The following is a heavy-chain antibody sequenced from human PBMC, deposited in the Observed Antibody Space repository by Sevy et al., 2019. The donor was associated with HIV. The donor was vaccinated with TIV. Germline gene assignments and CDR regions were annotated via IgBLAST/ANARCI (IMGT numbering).Heavy chain of an antibody. V-gene: IGHV1-18*01. CDR1: GYTFTSYG. J-gene: IGHJ6*02. CDR2: ISAYNGNT. Sequence: ASVKVSCKASGYTFTSYGISWVRQAPGQGLEWMGWISAYNGNTNYAQKLQGRVTMTTDTSTSTAYMELRSLRSDETAVYYCAREIVPAATQNYYYYYGMDVWGQGTTVTVSS. D-gene: IGHD2-2*01. CDR3: AREIVPAATQNYYYYYGMDV.